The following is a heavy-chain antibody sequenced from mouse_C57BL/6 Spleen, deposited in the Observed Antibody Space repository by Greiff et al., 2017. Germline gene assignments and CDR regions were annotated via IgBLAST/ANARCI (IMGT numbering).Heavy chain of an antibody. D-gene: IGHD2-12*01. CDR1: GYTFTGYW. CDR3: ARGLYYSQTPYYAMDY. V-gene: IGHV1-9*01. Sequence: QVQLQQSGAELMKPGASVKLSCKATGYTFTGYWIEWVKQRPGHGLEWIGEILPGSGSTNYNEKFKGKATFTVDTSSNTDYMQLSRLTSEDSAIYYCARGLYYSQTPYYAMDYWGQGTSVTVSS. J-gene: IGHJ4*01. CDR2: ILPGSGST.